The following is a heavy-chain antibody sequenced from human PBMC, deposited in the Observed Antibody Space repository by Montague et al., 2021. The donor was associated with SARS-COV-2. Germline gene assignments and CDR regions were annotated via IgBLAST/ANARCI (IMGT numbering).Heavy chain of an antibody. J-gene: IGHJ6*02. Sequence: SETLSLTCSVSGDSISNYSWSWIRQSPGKGLEWIGYIYYSGSTNYNPSLTSRVTISVDTSKNQVSLKLTSVTAADTAVCYCARHFRLTTVTSHMYHYAMDVWGQGTTVTVSS. CDR1: GDSISNYS. CDR2: IYYSGST. CDR3: ARHFRLTTVTSHMYHYAMDV. V-gene: IGHV4-59*08. D-gene: IGHD4-11*01.